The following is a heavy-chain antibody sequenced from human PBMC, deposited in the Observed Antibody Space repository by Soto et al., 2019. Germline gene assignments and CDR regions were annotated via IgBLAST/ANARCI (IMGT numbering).Heavy chain of an antibody. D-gene: IGHD3-3*01. CDR1: GFTFSSYS. J-gene: IGHJ6*02. V-gene: IGHV3-48*01. CDR3: TRHDLNYDFWSGSPPRYGMDV. CDR2: ISSSTI. Sequence: PGGSLRLSCAASGFTFSSYSMNWVRQAPGKGLEWVSYISSSTIYYADSVKGRFTISRDDSKNTAYLQMNSLKTEDTAVYYCTRHDLNYDFWSGSPPRYGMDVWGQGTTVTVSS.